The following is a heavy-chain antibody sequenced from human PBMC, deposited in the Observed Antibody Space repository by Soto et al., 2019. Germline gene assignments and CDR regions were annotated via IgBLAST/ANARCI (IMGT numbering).Heavy chain of an antibody. V-gene: IGHV4-59*11. CDR2: ISYTGST. CDR1: GGSLTSHY. D-gene: IGHD5-12*01. CDR3: ARGRIVDIMATIYFDY. J-gene: IGHJ4*02. Sequence: PSDTLSLTCTVSGGSLTSHYWSWIRQPPGKGLEWIGYISYTGSTNYNPSLKSRVTISVDTSKNQFSLKLSSVTAADTAVYYCARGRIVDIMATIYFDYWGQGTLVTVSS.